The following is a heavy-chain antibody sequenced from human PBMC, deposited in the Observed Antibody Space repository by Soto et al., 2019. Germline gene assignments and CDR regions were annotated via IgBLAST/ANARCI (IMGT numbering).Heavy chain of an antibody. V-gene: IGHV3-23*01. CDR3: AKSRLTTVTRGTVMDV. D-gene: IGHD4-4*01. CDR1: ELTFSNYA. Sequence: EVQLLESGGGLVQPGGSLRLSCAASELTFSNYAMSWVRQAPGKRLERVSVISGSGATTYYADSVKGRFTISRDNSKNTGFLQMNSLRAEDTAVYYCAKSRLTTVTRGTVMDVWGQGTTVTVSS. J-gene: IGHJ6*02. CDR2: ISGSGATT.